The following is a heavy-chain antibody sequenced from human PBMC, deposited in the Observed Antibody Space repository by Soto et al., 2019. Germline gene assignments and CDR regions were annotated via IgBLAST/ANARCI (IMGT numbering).Heavy chain of an antibody. J-gene: IGHJ3*02. D-gene: IGHD3-22*01. CDR1: GFTFSTYG. Sequence: EVPLLESGGTVVQPGGSLRLSCAASGFTFSTYGVSWVRQAPGKGLEWVSSISGSGYNTFYADSVKGRFTISRDNSNNMVHLLMNNLRADDTALYYCVKQLLSLIVVADAFDIWGQGTMVTVSS. V-gene: IGHV3-23*01. CDR2: ISGSGYNT. CDR3: VKQLLSLIVVADAFDI.